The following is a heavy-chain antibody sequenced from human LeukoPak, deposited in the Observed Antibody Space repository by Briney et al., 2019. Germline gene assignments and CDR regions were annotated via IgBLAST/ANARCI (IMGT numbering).Heavy chain of an antibody. CDR3: ARDLSGDGYNKFDY. V-gene: IGHV3-21*01. D-gene: IGHD5-24*01. J-gene: IGHJ4*02. CDR1: GFTFSNYI. CDR2: ISTGNRHI. Sequence: GGSLRLSCAASGFTFSNYIMNWVRQAPGKGLELVSSISTGNRHIYYAASVKGRFTISRDDAKNSLYLHMNSLRAEATAVYYCARDLSGDGYNKFDYWGQGTPVTVSP.